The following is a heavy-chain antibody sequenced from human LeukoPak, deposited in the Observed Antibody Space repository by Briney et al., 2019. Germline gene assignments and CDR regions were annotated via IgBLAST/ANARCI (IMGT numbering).Heavy chain of an antibody. D-gene: IGHD5-24*01. CDR1: GDTFSSYT. V-gene: IGHV1-69*02. J-gene: IGHJ4*02. CDR2: ITPILGIT. Sequence: SLNVSCKASGDTFSSYTISWVRQAPGQGLEWMGSITPILGITNYAQKYQGRVTLTADKTTSTAYRELSSLRSEDTAVYYCARSLRDGYIPDSWGQGTLVTVSS. CDR3: ARSLRDGYIPDS.